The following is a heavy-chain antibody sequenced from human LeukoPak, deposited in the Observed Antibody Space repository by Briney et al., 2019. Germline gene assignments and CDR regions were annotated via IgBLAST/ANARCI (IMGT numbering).Heavy chain of an antibody. CDR2: ISGSGGST. CDR3: AKSPRKMATITNPYYFDY. Sequence: GGSLRLSCAASGFTFSSYGMHWVRQAPGKGLEWVSAISGSGGSTYYADSVKGRFTISRDNSKNTLYLQMNSLRAGDTAVYYCAKSPRKMATITNPYYFDYWGQGTLVTVSS. CDR1: GFTFSSYG. D-gene: IGHD5-24*01. J-gene: IGHJ4*02. V-gene: IGHV3-23*01.